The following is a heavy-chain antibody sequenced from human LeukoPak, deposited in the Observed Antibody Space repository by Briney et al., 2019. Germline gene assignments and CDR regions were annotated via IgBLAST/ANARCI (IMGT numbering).Heavy chain of an antibody. CDR2: INPNSGDT. Sequence: ASATVSCKASGYTLTVYYMHWLRQAPGQGLEWMGWINPNSGDTNYAQKFQGRVTMARDTSISTAYMELSRLTSGDTAVYYCAKNPYEYYFDYWGQGTLVTVSS. J-gene: IGHJ4*02. CDR1: GYTLTVYY. CDR3: AKNPYEYYFDY. V-gene: IGHV1-2*02. D-gene: IGHD5-12*01.